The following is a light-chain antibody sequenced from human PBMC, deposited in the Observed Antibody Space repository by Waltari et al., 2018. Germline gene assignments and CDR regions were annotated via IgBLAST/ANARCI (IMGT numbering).Light chain of an antibody. CDR1: GSNIGAGYD. CDR2: GSR. V-gene: IGLV1-40*01. CDR3: QSYDITLRVV. Sequence: QSVLTQPPSVSGAPGQRVTIPCPGTGSNIGAGYDVPWYQQVPRAAPKLLIYGSRSRPLGVPDRFFGSTSGTSASLAIIGLQAEDEADYYCQSYDITLRVVFGGGTKLTVL. J-gene: IGLJ3*02.